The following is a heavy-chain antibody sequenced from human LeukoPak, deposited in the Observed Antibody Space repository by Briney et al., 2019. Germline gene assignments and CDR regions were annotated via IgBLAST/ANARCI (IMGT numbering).Heavy chain of an antibody. Sequence: GGSLRLSCAASGFTFSSHWMSWVRQAPGKGLEWVANIKQDGSEKYYVDSVKGRFTISRDNAKNSLFLQMNSLRAEDTAVYYCAKDGGLWVSAHWGDSWGRGTLVTVSS. CDR1: GFTFSSHW. D-gene: IGHD7-27*01. CDR2: IKQDGSEK. CDR3: AKDGGLWVSAHWGDS. J-gene: IGHJ4*02. V-gene: IGHV3-7*03.